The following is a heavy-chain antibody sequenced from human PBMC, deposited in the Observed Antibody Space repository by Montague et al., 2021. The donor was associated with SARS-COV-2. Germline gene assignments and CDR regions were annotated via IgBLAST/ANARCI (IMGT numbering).Heavy chain of an antibody. CDR1: GFSLSTSGMC. D-gene: IGHD3-9*01. V-gene: IGHV2-70*01. J-gene: IGHJ6*02. CDR3: ARMVTIFSLGGYYYYYGMDV. CDR2: IDWGDDK. Sequence: AKPTQTLTLTCTFSGFSLSTSGMCVSWIRQPPGKALEWLALIDWGDDKYYSTSLKTRLTISKDTSKNQVVLTMTNMDPVDTATYYCARMVTIFSLGGYYYYYGMDVWGQGTTVTVSS.